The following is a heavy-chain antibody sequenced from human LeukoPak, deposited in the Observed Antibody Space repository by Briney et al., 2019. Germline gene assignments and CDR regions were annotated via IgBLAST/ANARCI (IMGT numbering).Heavy chain of an antibody. D-gene: IGHD3-10*01. Sequence: SSETLSLTCTVSGGSISSTSYYWGWIRQPPGKGLEWIGEINHSGSTNYNPSLKSRVTISVDTSKNQFSLKLSSVTAADTAVYYCARGRGRGVIIKWRKYNWFDLWGQGTLVTVSS. J-gene: IGHJ5*02. V-gene: IGHV4-39*07. CDR3: ARGRGRGVIIKWRKYNWFDL. CDR1: GGSISSTSYY. CDR2: INHSGST.